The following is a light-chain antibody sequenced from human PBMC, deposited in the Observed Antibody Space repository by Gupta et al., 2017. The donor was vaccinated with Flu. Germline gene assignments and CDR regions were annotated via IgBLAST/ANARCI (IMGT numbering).Light chain of an antibody. V-gene: IGKV3-15*01. CDR2: GAS. CDR1: QSVSTN. Sequence: EIVMTQSLATLSVSPGERATLSCRASQSVSTNLVWYQQKPGQAPRLLIYGASTRATGIPARFSGSGSGTEFTLSISSLQSEDFALYYCQQYNNWPRTFGQGTKVEI. CDR3: QQYNNWPRT. J-gene: IGKJ1*01.